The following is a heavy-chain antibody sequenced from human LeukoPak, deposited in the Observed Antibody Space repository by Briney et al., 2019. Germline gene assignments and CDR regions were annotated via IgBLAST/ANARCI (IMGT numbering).Heavy chain of an antibody. CDR2: INAGNGNT. D-gene: IGHD5-24*01. J-gene: IGHJ3*02. CDR1: GYTFTSYA. Sequence: ASVKVSCKASGYTFTSYAMHWVRQAPGQRLEWMGWINAGNGNTKYSQKLQGRVTITRDTSASTAYMELSSLRSEDTAVYYCARGPEDADAFDIWGQGTMVTVSS. V-gene: IGHV1-3*01. CDR3: ARGPEDADAFDI.